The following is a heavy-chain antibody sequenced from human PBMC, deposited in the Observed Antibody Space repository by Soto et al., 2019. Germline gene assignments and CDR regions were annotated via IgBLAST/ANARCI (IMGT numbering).Heavy chain of an antibody. CDR1: GFTFSSYG. Sequence: GGSLRLSCAASGFTFSSYGMHWVRQAPGKGLEWVAVIWYDGSNKYYADSVKGRFTISRDNSKNTLYLQMNGLRAEDTAVYYCARDGPHYGDYPYFFDYWGKGTLVTVSS. CDR2: IWYDGSNK. J-gene: IGHJ4*02. CDR3: ARDGPHYGDYPYFFDY. D-gene: IGHD4-17*01. V-gene: IGHV3-33*01.